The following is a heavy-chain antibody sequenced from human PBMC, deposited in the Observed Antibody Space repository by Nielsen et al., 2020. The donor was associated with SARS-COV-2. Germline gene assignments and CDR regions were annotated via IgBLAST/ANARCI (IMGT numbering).Heavy chain of an antibody. CDR1: GFTFSSYA. V-gene: IGHV3-30-3*01. CDR3: ARGARPLFDY. J-gene: IGHJ4*02. CDR2: ISYDGSNK. Sequence: GESLKISCAASGFTFSSYAMHWVRQAPGKGLEWVAVISYDGSNKYYADSMKGRFTISRDNSKNTLYLQMNSLRAEDTAVYYCARGARPLFDYWGQGTLVTVSS. D-gene: IGHD6-6*01.